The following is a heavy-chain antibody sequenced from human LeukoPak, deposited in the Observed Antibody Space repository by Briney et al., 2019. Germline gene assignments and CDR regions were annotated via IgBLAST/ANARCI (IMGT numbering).Heavy chain of an antibody. Sequence: SETLSLTCTVSGGSISSYYWSWIRQPPGKGLEWIGYIYYSGSTNYNPSLKSRVTISVDTSKNQFSLKLSSVTAADTAVYYCARGGYYDFWSGYYNWFDPWGQGTLVTVSS. J-gene: IGHJ5*02. V-gene: IGHV4-59*01. CDR1: GGSISSYY. D-gene: IGHD3-3*01. CDR2: IYYSGST. CDR3: ARGGYYDFWSGYYNWFDP.